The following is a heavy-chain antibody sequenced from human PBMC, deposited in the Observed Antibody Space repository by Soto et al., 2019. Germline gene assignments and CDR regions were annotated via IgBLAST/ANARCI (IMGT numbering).Heavy chain of an antibody. J-gene: IGHJ5*02. CDR3: ARGYCTTTICDPWFDP. Sequence: GESLKISCTGVGYSFTSYWICWVRQMPWKGLEWMGIIYPGDSDTRYSPSFQGQVTISADKSITTAYLQWSSLKASDTAMYYCARGYCTTTICDPWFDPWGQGTLVTVSS. CDR2: IYPGDSDT. CDR1: GYSFTSYW. V-gene: IGHV5-51*01. D-gene: IGHD2-2*01.